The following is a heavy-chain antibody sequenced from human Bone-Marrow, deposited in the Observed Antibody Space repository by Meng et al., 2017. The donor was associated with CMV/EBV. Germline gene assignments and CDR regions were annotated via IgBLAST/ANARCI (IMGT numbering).Heavy chain of an antibody. CDR3: AKGPSGSYWDYFDY. D-gene: IGHD1-26*01. CDR2: ISSNGGST. J-gene: IGHJ4*02. Sequence: GESLKISCAASGFTFSSYAMHWVRQAPGKGLEYVSAISSNGGSTYYADSVKGRFTISRDNSKNTLYLQMNSLRAEDTAVYYCAKGPSGSYWDYFDYWGQGTLVTVSS. V-gene: IGHV3-64*02. CDR1: GFTFSSYA.